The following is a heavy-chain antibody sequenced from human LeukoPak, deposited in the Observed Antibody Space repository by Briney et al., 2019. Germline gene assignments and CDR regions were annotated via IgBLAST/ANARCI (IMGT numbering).Heavy chain of an antibody. D-gene: IGHD7-27*01. Sequence: SETLSLTCTVSGASVTDYYWSWIRQSPGKGLEWISYIHHSGNSDYNPSLRSRVTTSLDTSKNQFSLNLISVTAADTAVYFCTRGHWGLQSWSQGTLVTVSS. CDR1: GASVTDYY. J-gene: IGHJ5*02. CDR2: IHHSGNS. V-gene: IGHV4-59*02. CDR3: TRGHWGLQS.